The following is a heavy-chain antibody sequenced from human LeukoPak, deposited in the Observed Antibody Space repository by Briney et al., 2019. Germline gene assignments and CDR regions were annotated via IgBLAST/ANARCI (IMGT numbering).Heavy chain of an antibody. D-gene: IGHD2-15*01. J-gene: IGHJ4*02. Sequence: PSETLSLTCAVYGGSFSGYYWSWIRQPPGKGLEWIGEINHSGSTNYNPSLKSRVTISVDTSKNQFSLKLSSVTAADTAVYYCAREVVVAGTPRSFDYWGQGTLVTVSS. CDR1: GGSFSGYY. CDR2: INHSGST. V-gene: IGHV4-34*01. CDR3: AREVVVAGTPRSFDY.